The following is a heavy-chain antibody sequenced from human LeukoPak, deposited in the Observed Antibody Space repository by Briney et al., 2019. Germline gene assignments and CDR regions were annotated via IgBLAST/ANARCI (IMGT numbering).Heavy chain of an antibody. CDR2: IAYDGSRA. CDR1: GFTFGGYG. D-gene: IGHD1-14*01. CDR3: TRYNNDHFDY. V-gene: IGHV3-33*01. Sequence: GGSLRPSCAGSGFTFGGYGMHWFRQTPGKGLEWVAVIAYDGSRAFYADSVKGRFTISRDNSRNTMSVQMDDLRAEDTAVYYCTRYNNDHFDYWGQGTLVTVSS. J-gene: IGHJ4*02.